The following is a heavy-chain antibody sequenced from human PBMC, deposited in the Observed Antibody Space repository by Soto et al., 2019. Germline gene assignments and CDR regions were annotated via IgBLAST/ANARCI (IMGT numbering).Heavy chain of an antibody. V-gene: IGHV4-59*11. CDR3: ARVGSSGWSPDY. CDR2: IFYSGNT. CDR1: GGSISGHY. Sequence: SETLSLTCXVSGGSISGHYWIWIRQSPTKGLEWIGHIFYSGNTNYNPSLKSRVTLSADTSKNQFSLRLSSVTAADTAVYYCARVGSSGWSPDYWGQGILVTVSS. J-gene: IGHJ4*02. D-gene: IGHD6-19*01.